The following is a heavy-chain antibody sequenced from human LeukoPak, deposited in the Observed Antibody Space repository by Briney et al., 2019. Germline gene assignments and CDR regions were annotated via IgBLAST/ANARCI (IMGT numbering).Heavy chain of an antibody. CDR1: GGSFSGYY. D-gene: IGHD3-3*01. CDR2: INHSGST. CDR3: ARTFRESYYDFWSGYSTLDY. Sequence: SETLSLTCAVYGGSFSGYYWSWIRQPPGKGLEWIGEINHSGSTNCNPSLKSRVTISVDTSKNQFSLKLSSVTAADTAVYYCARTFRESYYDFWSGYSTLDYWGQGTLVTVSS. V-gene: IGHV4-34*01. J-gene: IGHJ4*02.